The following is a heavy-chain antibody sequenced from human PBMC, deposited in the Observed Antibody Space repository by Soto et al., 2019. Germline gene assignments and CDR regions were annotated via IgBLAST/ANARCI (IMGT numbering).Heavy chain of an antibody. Sequence: QVQLVQSGAGVKKPGSSLKVSCKASGGTFSNYAISWVRQAPGQGLEWMGGIIHISGTAYYAQKFQGRVTITADQSTSTAYMELSSLRSADTAVYYCARSQGSSTSLEIYYYYYYGMDVWGQGTTVTVSS. J-gene: IGHJ6*02. CDR1: GGTFSNYA. V-gene: IGHV1-69*01. CDR2: IIHISGTA. CDR3: ARSQGSSTSLEIYYYYYYGMDV. D-gene: IGHD2-2*01.